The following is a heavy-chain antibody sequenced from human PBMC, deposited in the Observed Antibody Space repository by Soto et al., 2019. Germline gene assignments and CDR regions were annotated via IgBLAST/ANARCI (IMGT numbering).Heavy chain of an antibody. CDR1: GGTFSSYA. CDR2: IIPIFGTA. J-gene: IGHJ2*01. CDR3: AGGRSYSYGRSARYRAL. Sequence: QVQLVQSGAEVKKPGSSVKVSCKASGGTFSSYAISWVRQAPGQGLEWMGGIIPIFGTANYAQKFQGRVTITAXXSXSXXYMELSSLRSEDTAVYYCAGGRSYSYGRSARYRALWGRGTLVTVSS. V-gene: IGHV1-69*12. D-gene: IGHD5-18*01.